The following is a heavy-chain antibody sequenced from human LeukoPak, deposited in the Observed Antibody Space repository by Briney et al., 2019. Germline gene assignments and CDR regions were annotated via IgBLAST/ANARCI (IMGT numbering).Heavy chain of an antibody. Sequence: GGSLRLSCAASGFTFSSYAMSWVRQAPGKGLEWVSTISGSGGSTYYADSVKGRFTISRDNSKNTLYLQINSLRAEDTAVYYCAKGSSGYCSGGSCYAFDYWGQGTLVTVSS. V-gene: IGHV3-23*01. J-gene: IGHJ4*02. CDR2: ISGSGGST. D-gene: IGHD2-15*01. CDR3: AKGSSGYCSGGSCYAFDY. CDR1: GFTFSSYA.